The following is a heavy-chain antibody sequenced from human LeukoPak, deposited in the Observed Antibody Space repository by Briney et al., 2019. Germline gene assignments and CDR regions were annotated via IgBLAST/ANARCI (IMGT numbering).Heavy chain of an antibody. Sequence: ASVKVSCKASGYTFTSYYMHWVRQAPGQGLERMGIINPSGGSTSYAQKFQGRVTMTRDMSTSTVYMELSSLRSEDTAVYYCARDCRVGYGSSDYYYMDVWGKGTTVTVSS. CDR1: GYTFTSYY. CDR3: ARDCRVGYGSSDYYYMDV. V-gene: IGHV1-46*01. CDR2: INPSGGST. D-gene: IGHD2-2*03. J-gene: IGHJ6*03.